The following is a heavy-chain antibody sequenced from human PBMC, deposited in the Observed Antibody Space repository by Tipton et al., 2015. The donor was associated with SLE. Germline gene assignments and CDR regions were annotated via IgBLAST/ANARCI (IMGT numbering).Heavy chain of an antibody. D-gene: IGHD3-22*01. V-gene: IGHV4-30-2*01. CDR2: IYHSGST. CDR3: ARGGYYDSSGYFDY. J-gene: IGHJ4*02. CDR1: GGSISSGGYS. Sequence: TLSLTCAVSGGSISSGGYSWSWIRQPPGKGLEWIGYIYHSGSTYCNPSLKSRVTISVDRSKNQFSLKLSSVTAADTAVYYCARGGYYDSSGYFDYWGQGTLVTVSS.